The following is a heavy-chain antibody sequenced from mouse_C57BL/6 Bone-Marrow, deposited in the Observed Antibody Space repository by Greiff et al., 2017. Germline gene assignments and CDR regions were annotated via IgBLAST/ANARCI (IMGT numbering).Heavy chain of an antibody. CDR2: IYPTSGRT. Sequence: QVQLQQSGAELVKPGASVKMSCKASGYTFTSYWITWVKQRPGQGLEWIGDIYPTSGRTNYNEKFKGKAILTVDTSSNTAYLQLSSLTSEDSAVFYWARSGPLGRSFDYWGQGTTLTVSS. V-gene: IGHV1-55*01. CDR1: GYTFTSYW. D-gene: IGHD4-1*01. CDR3: ARSGPLGRSFDY. J-gene: IGHJ2*01.